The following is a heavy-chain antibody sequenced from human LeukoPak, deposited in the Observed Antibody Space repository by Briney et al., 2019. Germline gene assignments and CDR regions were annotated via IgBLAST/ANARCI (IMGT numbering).Heavy chain of an antibody. V-gene: IGHV1-46*01. J-gene: IGHJ4*02. CDR1: GYTFTNYY. CDR3: ARERPSKCYFDY. Sequence: ASVKVSCKASGYTFTNYYVHWVRQAPGQGPEYMGIINPSAGNTNYAQKFRGRITMTRDTSTTTVYMELSSLASEDTAVYYCARERPSKCYFDYWGQGTLVTVSS. CDR2: INPSAGNT.